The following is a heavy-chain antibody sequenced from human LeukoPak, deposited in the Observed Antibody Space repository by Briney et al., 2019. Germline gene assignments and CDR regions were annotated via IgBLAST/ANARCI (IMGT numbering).Heavy chain of an antibody. CDR2: ISFDGSNK. V-gene: IGHV3-30*18. J-gene: IGHJ3*02. Sequence: GRSLRLFCAASGFTFSSYGMHWVRQAPGKGLEWVAVISFDGSNKYYADSVKGRFTISRDNSKNTLYLQMNSLRAEDTAVYYCANIVVVVPAAQGYCSGGICLKAFDIWGQGTMVTVSS. D-gene: IGHD2-15*01. CDR1: GFTFSSYG. CDR3: ANIVVVVPAAQGYCSGGICLKAFDI.